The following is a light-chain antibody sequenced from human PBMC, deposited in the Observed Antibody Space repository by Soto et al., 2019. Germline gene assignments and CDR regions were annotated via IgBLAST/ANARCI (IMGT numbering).Light chain of an antibody. J-gene: IGLJ3*02. Sequence: QAVVTQEPSLTVSPGGTVTLTCGSSTGAVTSAHYPYWFQQKPGQAPRTLIYDTNKKHSWTPARLSGSLLGGKAALTLSGAQADDEADYYCLLYYSGPRVFGGGTKVTVL. V-gene: IGLV7-46*01. CDR3: LLYYSGPRV. CDR1: TGAVTSAHY. CDR2: DTN.